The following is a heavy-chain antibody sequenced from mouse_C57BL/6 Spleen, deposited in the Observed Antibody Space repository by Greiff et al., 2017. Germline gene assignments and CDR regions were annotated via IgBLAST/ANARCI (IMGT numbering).Heavy chain of an antibody. V-gene: IGHV1-55*01. CDR3: AREGYYYGSRWFAY. J-gene: IGHJ3*01. CDR2: IYPGSGST. CDR1: GYTFTSYW. D-gene: IGHD1-1*01. Sequence: VQLQQPGAELVKPGASVKMSCKASGYTFTSYWITWVKQRPGQGLEWIGDIYPGSGSTNYNEKFKSKATLTVDTSSSTAYMQLSSLTSEDSAVYYCAREGYYYGSRWFAYWGQGTLVTVSA.